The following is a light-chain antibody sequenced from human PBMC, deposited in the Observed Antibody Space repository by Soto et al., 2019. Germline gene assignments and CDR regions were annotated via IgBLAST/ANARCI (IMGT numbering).Light chain of an antibody. CDR3: CSYTRDITVL. Sequence: QSALTQPASVSGSPGQSITISCTGTSSDIGAYNYVYWYQQHPGRAPKLMIFDVSSRPSGVSDRFSCSKSGNTASLTISGLQAEDEAQYYCCSYTRDITVLFGGGTKLTVL. J-gene: IGLJ2*01. CDR2: DVS. V-gene: IGLV2-14*03. CDR1: SSDIGAYNY.